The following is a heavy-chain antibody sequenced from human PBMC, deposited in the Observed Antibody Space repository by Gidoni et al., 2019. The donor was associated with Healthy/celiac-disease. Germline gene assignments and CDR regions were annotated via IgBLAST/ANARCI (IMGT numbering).Heavy chain of an antibody. V-gene: IGHV3-9*01. CDR3: AKPRSSYSSSSSPFEY. CDR1: GFTFDDYA. D-gene: IGHD6-13*01. J-gene: IGHJ4*02. CDR2: MSWNSGSI. Sequence: EVQLVESGGGLAQPGRSLRLSCVASGFTFDDYAMHWVRQAPGKGMEWVSGMSWNSGSIGYADSVKGRFTISRDNAKNSLYLQMNSLRPEDTALYYCAKPRSSYSSSSSPFEYWGQGTLVTVSS.